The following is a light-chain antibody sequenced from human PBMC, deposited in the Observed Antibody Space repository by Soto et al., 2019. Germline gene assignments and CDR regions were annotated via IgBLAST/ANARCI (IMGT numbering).Light chain of an antibody. CDR1: SSDVGAYDF. CDR2: EVR. J-gene: IGLJ1*01. V-gene: IGLV2-14*03. CDR3: SSYTTRSTRV. Sequence: QSVLTQPASVSGSPGQSITISCTGTSSDVGAYDFVSWYQQHPDKAPKLMIYEVRYRPSGVSNRFFGSKSVNTATLTISGLQAEDEADYYCSSYTTRSTRVFGTGTKVTVL.